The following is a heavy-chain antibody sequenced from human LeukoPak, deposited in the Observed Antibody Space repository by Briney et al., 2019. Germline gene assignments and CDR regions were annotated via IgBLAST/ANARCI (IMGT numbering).Heavy chain of an antibody. D-gene: IGHD3-22*01. J-gene: IGHJ4*02. CDR1: GITLSNYG. V-gene: IGHV3-23*01. Sequence: GGSLRLSCAVSGITLSNYGMSWVRQAPGKGLEWVAGISDRGSRTNYADSVKGRFTISTDHPKNTLYLQMNSLRAEDTAVYFCAKRGVVIRVILVGFHKEAYYFDSWGQGALVTFSS. CDR3: AKRGVVIRVILVGFHKEAYYFDS. CDR2: ISDRGSRT.